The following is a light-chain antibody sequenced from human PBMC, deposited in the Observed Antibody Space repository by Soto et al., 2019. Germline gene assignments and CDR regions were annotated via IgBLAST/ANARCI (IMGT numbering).Light chain of an antibody. Sequence: QSVLTQPPSVSGAPGQRVTISCTGSSSNIGAGYDVHWYQHLPGTTPKLLIYGNSNRPSGVPHRFSGSKYATSSSLAITGLQAEGEAAYYCQSYDSSLRGSKVFGTGTKLTVL. CDR2: GNS. CDR3: QSYDSSLRGSKV. J-gene: IGLJ1*01. CDR1: SSNIGAGYD. V-gene: IGLV1-40*01.